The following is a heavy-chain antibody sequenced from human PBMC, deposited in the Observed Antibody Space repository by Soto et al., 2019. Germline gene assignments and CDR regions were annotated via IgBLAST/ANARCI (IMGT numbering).Heavy chain of an antibody. V-gene: IGHV4-59*01. CDR1: GGSISSYY. Sequence: WETLSLTCTVSGGSISSYYWSWIRQPPGKGLDWIGYISYSGSTNYNPSLKSRVTISVDTSKNQFSLKLTSVTAADTAVYYCARGGFSYGRDYGMDVWGQGTTVTVS. CDR3: ARGGFSYGRDYGMDV. CDR2: ISYSGST. D-gene: IGHD5-18*01. J-gene: IGHJ6*02.